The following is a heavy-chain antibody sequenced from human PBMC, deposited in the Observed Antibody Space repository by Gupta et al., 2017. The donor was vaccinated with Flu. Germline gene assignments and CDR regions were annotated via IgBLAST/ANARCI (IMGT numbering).Heavy chain of an antibody. CDR3: ARGLVDTAMVPAYYYGMDV. V-gene: IGHV3-11*01. J-gene: IGHJ6*02. CDR2: ISSSGSTI. D-gene: IGHD5-18*01. Sequence: GLGWVSYISSSGSTIYYADSVKGRFTISRDNAKNSLYLQMNSLRAEDTAVYYCARGLVDTAMVPAYYYGMDVWGQGTTVTVSS.